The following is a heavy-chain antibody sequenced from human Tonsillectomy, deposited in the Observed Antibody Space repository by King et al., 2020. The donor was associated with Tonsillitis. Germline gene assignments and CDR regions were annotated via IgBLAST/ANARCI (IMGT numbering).Heavy chain of an antibody. CDR1: GGSISSYY. D-gene: IGHD3-22*01. Sequence: VQLQESGPGLVKPSETLSLTCTVSGGSISSYYWSWIRQPPGKGLEWIGYIYYSGSTNYNPSLKSRVTISVDTSKNQFSLELSSVTAADTAVYYCARATVPDYYDSSGTYYFDYWGQGTLVTVSS. J-gene: IGHJ4*02. CDR3: ARATVPDYYDSSGTYYFDY. CDR2: IYYSGST. V-gene: IGHV4-59*01.